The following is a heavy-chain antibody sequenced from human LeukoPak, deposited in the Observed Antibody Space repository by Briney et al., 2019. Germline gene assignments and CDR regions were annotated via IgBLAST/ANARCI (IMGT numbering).Heavy chain of an antibody. J-gene: IGHJ4*02. CDR3: ARARDSQPLFDN. Sequence: SETLSLTCTVSGGSISSYYWSWIRQPPGKGLEWIGYIYYSGSTNYNPSLKSRVTISVDTSKNQFSLKLSSVTAADTAVYYCARARDSQPLFDNWGQGTLVTVSS. D-gene: IGHD2-21*02. CDR1: GGSISSYY. V-gene: IGHV4-59*01. CDR2: IYYSGST.